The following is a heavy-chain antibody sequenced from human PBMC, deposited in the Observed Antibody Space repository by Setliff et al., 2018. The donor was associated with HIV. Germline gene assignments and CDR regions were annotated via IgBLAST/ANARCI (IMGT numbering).Heavy chain of an antibody. CDR3: ATVRYGPGYGYAQDAFDI. V-gene: IGHV1-24*01. CDR1: GYTLTELS. Sequence: ASVKVSCKVSGYTLTELSRHWVRQAPGKGLEWMGGFDPEDGETIYAQKFQGRVTMTEDTSTDTAYMELSSLRSEDTAVYYCATVRYGPGYGYAQDAFDIWGQGTMVTVS. J-gene: IGHJ3*02. CDR2: FDPEDGET. D-gene: IGHD5-18*01.